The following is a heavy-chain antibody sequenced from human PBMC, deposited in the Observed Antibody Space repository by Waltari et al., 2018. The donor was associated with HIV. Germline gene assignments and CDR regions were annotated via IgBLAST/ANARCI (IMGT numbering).Heavy chain of an antibody. CDR3: ARERYCSGGSCPFDY. Sequence: QLQLQESGPGLVKPSETLSLTCTVSGGSISSSSYYWGWIRQPPGKGLEWIGSIYYSGSTYYNPSLKSRVTISVDTSKNQFSLKLSSVTAADTAVYYCARERYCSGGSCPFDYWDQGTLVTVSS. CDR1: GGSISSSSYY. D-gene: IGHD2-15*01. V-gene: IGHV4-39*07. J-gene: IGHJ4*02. CDR2: IYYSGST.